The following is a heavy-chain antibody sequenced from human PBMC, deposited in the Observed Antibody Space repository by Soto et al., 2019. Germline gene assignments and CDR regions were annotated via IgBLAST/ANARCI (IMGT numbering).Heavy chain of an antibody. V-gene: IGHV3-66*01. J-gene: IGHJ4*02. CDR3: ASDHSSGYYRIGY. CDR2: IYSGGST. CDR1: GFTVSSNY. D-gene: IGHD3-22*01. Sequence: EVQLVESGGGLVQPGGSLSLSCAASGFTVSSNYMSWVGQAPGKGLEWVSVIYSGGSTYYADSVKGRFTISRDNSKNTLYLQMNSLRAEDTAVYYCASDHSSGYYRIGYWGQGTLVTVSS.